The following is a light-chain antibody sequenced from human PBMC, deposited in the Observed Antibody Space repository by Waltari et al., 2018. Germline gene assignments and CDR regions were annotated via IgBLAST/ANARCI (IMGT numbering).Light chain of an antibody. CDR3: QHYVALPVT. J-gene: IGKJ1*01. V-gene: IGKV3-20*01. Sequence: EIVLTQSPGTLSLFPGDRATLSCRASQSVGRTLAWYQQKPGQAPSLVIDGASIRATGIPDRFSGSGSGTDFSLTISRLEPEDFAVYYCQHYVALPVTFGQGTKVEIK. CDR1: QSVGRT. CDR2: GAS.